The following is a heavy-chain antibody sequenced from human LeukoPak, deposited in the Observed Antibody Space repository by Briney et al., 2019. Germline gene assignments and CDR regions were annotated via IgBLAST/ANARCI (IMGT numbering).Heavy chain of an antibody. CDR1: GYTFTSYG. Sequence: ASVKVSCKASGYTFTSYGISWVRQAPGEGLEWMGWISAYTGNTNYAQKLQGRVTMTTDTSTSTAYMELSRLRSDDTAVYYCAREKYQLLTSGWFDPWGQGTLVTVSS. J-gene: IGHJ5*02. CDR3: AREKYQLLTSGWFDP. V-gene: IGHV1-18*01. CDR2: ISAYTGNT. D-gene: IGHD2-2*01.